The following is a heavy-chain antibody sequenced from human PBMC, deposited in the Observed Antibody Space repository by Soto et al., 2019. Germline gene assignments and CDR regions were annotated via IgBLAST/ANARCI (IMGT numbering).Heavy chain of an antibody. J-gene: IGHJ4*02. V-gene: IGHV2-5*02. CDR1: GFSLTTSGVG. CDR3: AHRILRTVFGLVTTTAIYFDF. Sequence: QITLNESGPTVVKPAETLTLTCTFAGFSLTTSGVGVGWIRQSPGKATEWLALIYWDDDKRYSESLKSRLTITKDTSKNQVVLTMASVDPADTATYYCAHRILRTVFGLVTTTAIYFDFWGQGTPVVVSS. D-gene: IGHD3-3*01. CDR2: IYWDDDK.